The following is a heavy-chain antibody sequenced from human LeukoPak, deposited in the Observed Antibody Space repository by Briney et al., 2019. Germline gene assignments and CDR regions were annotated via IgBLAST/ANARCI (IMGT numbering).Heavy chain of an antibody. D-gene: IGHD5-12*01. J-gene: IGHJ5*02. CDR3: ARQNSGYDYTNWFDP. Sequence: GGSLRLSCAASGFTFSSHWMSWVRQAPGKGLEWVANIKKDGSEKYYVDAVKGRFTISRDNAKTSLYLQMNSLRAEDTAVYYCARQNSGYDYTNWFDPWGQGTLVTVSS. V-gene: IGHV3-7*01. CDR2: IKKDGSEK. CDR1: GFTFSSHW.